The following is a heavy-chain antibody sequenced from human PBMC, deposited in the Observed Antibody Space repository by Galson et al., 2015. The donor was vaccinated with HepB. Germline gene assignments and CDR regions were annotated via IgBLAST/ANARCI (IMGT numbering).Heavy chain of an antibody. J-gene: IGHJ4*02. CDR1: GFTFSSYA. D-gene: IGHD3-10*01. CDR3: ARSVLWFGELFGYFDY. CDR2: ISYDGSNK. Sequence: SLRLSCAASGFTFSSYAMHWVRQAPGKGLEWVAVISYDGSNKYYADSVKGRFTISRDNSKNTLYLQMNSLRAEDTAVYYCARSVLWFGELFGYFDYWGQGTLVTVSS. V-gene: IGHV3-30-3*01.